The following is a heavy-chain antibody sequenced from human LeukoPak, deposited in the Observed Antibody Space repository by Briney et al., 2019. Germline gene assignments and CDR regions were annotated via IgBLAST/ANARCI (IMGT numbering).Heavy chain of an antibody. CDR2: SYYSGIT. CDR1: GGSLTNYY. Sequence: SETLSLTCTVSGGSLTNYYWSWIRQPPGKGLEWIRNSYYSGITNYNPSLKSRVTISVDTSKNQFSLRLSSVTAADTAVYYCVRGGSSSWPYYYYYMDVWGKGTTVTVSS. V-gene: IGHV4-59*01. D-gene: IGHD6-13*01. J-gene: IGHJ6*03. CDR3: VRGGSSSWPYYYYYMDV.